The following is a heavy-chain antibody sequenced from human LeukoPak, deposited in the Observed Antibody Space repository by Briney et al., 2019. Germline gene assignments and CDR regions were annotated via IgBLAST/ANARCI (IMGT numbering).Heavy chain of an antibody. V-gene: IGHV4-34*01. CDR2: INHSGST. J-gene: IGHJ5*02. D-gene: IGHD2-15*01. CDR1: GGSFSGYY. CDR3: ARGRKEVVAAIPPRINWFDP. Sequence: PSETLSLTCAVYGGSFSGYYWSWIRQPPGKGLEWIGEINHSGSTNYNPSLKSRVTISVDTSKNQFSLKLSSVTAADTAVYYCARGRKEVVAAIPPRINWFDPWGQGTLVTVSS.